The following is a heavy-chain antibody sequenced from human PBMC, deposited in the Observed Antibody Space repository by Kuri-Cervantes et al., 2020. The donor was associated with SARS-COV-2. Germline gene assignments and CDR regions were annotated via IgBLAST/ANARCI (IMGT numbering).Heavy chain of an antibody. CDR3: ARGYCGGDCYSGFDWFDP. D-gene: IGHD2-21*01. CDR1: GYTLTELS. CDR2: INPNSGGT. Sequence: ASVKVSCKVSGYTLTELSMHWVRQAPGQGLEWMGWINPNSGGTNYAQKFQGRVTMTRDTSISTAYMELSRLRSDDTAVYYCARGYCGGDCYSGFDWFDPWGQGTLVTVSS. V-gene: IGHV1-2*02. J-gene: IGHJ5*02.